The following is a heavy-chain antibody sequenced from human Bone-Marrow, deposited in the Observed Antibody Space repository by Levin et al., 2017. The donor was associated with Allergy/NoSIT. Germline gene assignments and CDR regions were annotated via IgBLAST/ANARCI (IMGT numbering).Heavy chain of an antibody. D-gene: IGHD5-24*01. CDR1: GFPLRDYF. Sequence: PGESLKISCAASGFPLRDYFMSWIRQAPGKGLEWLSYINSAGSTIFYADSVKARFTISRDNAKKSLYLQMNSLRAEDPAVYYCARVADGYNLIDLWGQGTLVTVSS. CDR3: ARVADGYNLIDL. V-gene: IGHV3-11*01. J-gene: IGHJ4*02. CDR2: INSAGSTI.